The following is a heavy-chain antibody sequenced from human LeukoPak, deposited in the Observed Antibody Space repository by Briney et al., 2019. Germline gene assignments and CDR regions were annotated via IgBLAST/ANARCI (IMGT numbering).Heavy chain of an antibody. CDR2: ISYDGSNK. V-gene: IGHV3-30*18. D-gene: IGHD1-26*01. Sequence: GGSLRLSCAASGFTFSSYGMHWVRQAPGKGPEWVAVISYDGSNKYYADSVKGRFTISRDNSKNTLYLQMNSLRAEDTAVYYCAKDRVGASPPISWGQGTLVTVSS. CDR3: AKDRVGASPPIS. CDR1: GFTFSSYG. J-gene: IGHJ4*02.